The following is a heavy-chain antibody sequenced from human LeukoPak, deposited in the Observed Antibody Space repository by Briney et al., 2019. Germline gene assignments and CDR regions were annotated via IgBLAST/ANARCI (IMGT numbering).Heavy chain of an antibody. Sequence: GASVKVSCKASGYTFTSYYMHWVRQAPGQGLEWMGIINPSGGSTSYAQKFQGRVTMTSDTSTSTVYMELSSLRSEDTAVYYCARAPRSWSGYHGPFDYWGQGTLVTVSS. CDR2: INPSGGST. CDR3: ARAPRSWSGYHGPFDY. V-gene: IGHV1-46*01. D-gene: IGHD3-3*01. J-gene: IGHJ4*02. CDR1: GYTFTSYY.